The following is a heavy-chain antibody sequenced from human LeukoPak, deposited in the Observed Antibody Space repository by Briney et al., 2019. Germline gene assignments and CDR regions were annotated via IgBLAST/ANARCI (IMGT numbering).Heavy chain of an antibody. J-gene: IGHJ5*02. CDR2: INSDGSTT. CDR3: ARDWYSSSLSWFDP. V-gene: IGHV3-74*01. Sequence: GGSLRLSCAASGFPFSSCWMHWVRPATGEGVVWVSRINSDGSTTSYADSVKGRFTISRDNTKNTLYLQMNSLRAEDTAVYYCARDWYSSSLSWFDPWGQGTLVTVSS. CDR1: GFPFSSCW. D-gene: IGHD6-13*01.